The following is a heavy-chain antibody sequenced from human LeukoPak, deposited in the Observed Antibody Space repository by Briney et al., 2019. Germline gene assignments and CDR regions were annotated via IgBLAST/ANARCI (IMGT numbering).Heavy chain of an antibody. CDR2: IYHSGST. Sequence: NPSETLSLTCAVSGGSISSSNWWSWVRQPPGKGLEWIGEIYHSGSTNYNPSLKSRVTISVDKSKNQFSLKLSSVTAADTAVYYCASLAMVRGVSYFDYWGQGTLVTVSS. CDR3: ASLAMVRGVSYFDY. J-gene: IGHJ4*02. D-gene: IGHD3-10*01. CDR1: GGSISSSNW. V-gene: IGHV4-4*02.